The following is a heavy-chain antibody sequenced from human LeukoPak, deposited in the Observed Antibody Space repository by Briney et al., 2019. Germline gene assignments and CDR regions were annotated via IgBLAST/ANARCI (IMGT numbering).Heavy chain of an antibody. J-gene: IGHJ6*02. V-gene: IGHV1-2*02. CDR3: ATGGYPHYYYGMDV. Sequence: GASVKVSCKASGYTFTGYYMHWVRQAPGQGLEWTGWINPNSGGTNYAQKFQGRVTMTRDTSISTAYMELSRLRSDDTAVYYCATGGYPHYYYGMDVWGQGTTVTVSS. CDR1: GYTFTGYY. D-gene: IGHD3-22*01. CDR2: INPNSGGT.